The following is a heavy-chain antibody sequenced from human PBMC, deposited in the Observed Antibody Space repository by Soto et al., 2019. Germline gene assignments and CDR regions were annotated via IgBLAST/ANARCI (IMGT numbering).Heavy chain of an antibody. CDR3: ARDLGPLYSKNWFAP. Sequence: EVQLVETGGGLIQPGGSLRLSCAASGFTVSSNYMSWVRQAPGKGLEWVSVIYSGGSTYYADSVKGRFTISRDNSKNTLYLQMNSLRAEDTAVYYCARDLGPLYSKNWFAPWGQGTLVTVSS. D-gene: IGHD2-21*01. V-gene: IGHV3-53*02. CDR1: GFTVSSNY. CDR2: IYSGGST. J-gene: IGHJ5*02.